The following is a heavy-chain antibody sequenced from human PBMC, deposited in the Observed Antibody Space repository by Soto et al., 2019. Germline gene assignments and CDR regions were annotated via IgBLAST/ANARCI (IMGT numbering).Heavy chain of an antibody. CDR1: GGSLSGYY. V-gene: IGHV4-34*01. CDR2: INHSGST. D-gene: IGHD2-15*01. Sequence: SETLSLTCAVYGGSLSGYYWSWIRQPPGKGLEWIGEINHSGSTNYNPSLKSRVTISVDTSKNQFSLKLSSVTAADTAVYYCARSRYCSGGSCYGYFQHWGQGTLVTVSS. J-gene: IGHJ1*01. CDR3: ARSRYCSGGSCYGYFQH.